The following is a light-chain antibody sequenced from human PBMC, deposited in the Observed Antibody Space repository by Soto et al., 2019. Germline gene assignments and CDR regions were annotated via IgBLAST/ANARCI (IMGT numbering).Light chain of an antibody. Sequence: DIQMTQSPSTLSASIGDRVTITCRASQTIDIWLAWYQQKPGEAPKLLIYKASSVESGVPSTFSGSGSGTEFTLTISSLQPGDFATYYCQQYHGYPWTFGQGTKVDFK. CDR3: QQYHGYPWT. CDR1: QTIDIW. V-gene: IGKV1-5*03. J-gene: IGKJ1*01. CDR2: KAS.